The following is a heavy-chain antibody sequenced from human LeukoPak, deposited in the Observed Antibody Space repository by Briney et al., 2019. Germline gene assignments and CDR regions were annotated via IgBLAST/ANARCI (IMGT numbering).Heavy chain of an antibody. V-gene: IGHV4-34*01. Sequence: NPSETLSLTCAVYGGSFSGYYWSWIRQPPGKGLEWIGEINHSGSTNYNPSLKSRVTISVDTSKNQFSLKLSSVTAADTAVYYCARGWSGYSDYWGQGTLVTVSS. J-gene: IGHJ4*02. D-gene: IGHD3-3*01. CDR1: GGSFSGYY. CDR3: ARGWSGYSDY. CDR2: INHSGST.